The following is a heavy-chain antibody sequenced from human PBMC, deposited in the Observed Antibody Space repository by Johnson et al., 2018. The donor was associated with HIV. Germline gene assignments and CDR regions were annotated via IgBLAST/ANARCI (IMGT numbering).Heavy chain of an antibody. V-gene: IGHV3-7*01. D-gene: IGHD1-26*01. CDR3: VREELYSGSSNAFDI. Sequence: VQVVESGGGLVQPGGSLRLSCAASGFTFSSYWMSWVRQAPGKGLEWVANIKQDGSEKYYVDSLKGRFTISRDNAKNTMYLQMTSLGAEETAVYYCVREELYSGSSNAFDIWGQGTMVIVSS. J-gene: IGHJ3*02. CDR1: GFTFSSYW. CDR2: IKQDGSEK.